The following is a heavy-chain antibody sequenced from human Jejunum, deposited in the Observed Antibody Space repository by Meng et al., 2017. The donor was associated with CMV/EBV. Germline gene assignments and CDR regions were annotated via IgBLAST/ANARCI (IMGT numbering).Heavy chain of an antibody. CDR2: IYVNGKT. J-gene: IGHJ5*02. CDR1: FSVGSTY. D-gene: IGHD2-8*01. CDR3: ARSGFPPNGLFPEQRYDP. Sequence: FSVGSTYMTWIRQSPERGLEWVSFIYVNGKTEYVESVNGRFTISRDSSKNILYLQMNSLRVEDTAIYYCARSGFPPNGLFPEQRYDPWGQGTLVTVSS. V-gene: IGHV3-53*01.